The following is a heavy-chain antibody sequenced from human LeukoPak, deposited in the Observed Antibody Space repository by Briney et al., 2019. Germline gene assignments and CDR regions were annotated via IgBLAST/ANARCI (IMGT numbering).Heavy chain of an antibody. D-gene: IGHD4-17*01. V-gene: IGHV1-46*01. CDR3: ASPSHYGDIKIYYYYYMDV. J-gene: IGHJ6*03. Sequence: ASVKVSCKASGHSFTSYGINWVRQAPGQGLEWMGIINPSGGSTSYAQKFQGRVTMTRDTSTSTVYMELSSLRSEDTAVYYCASPSHYGDIKIYYYYYMDVWGKGTTVTVSS. CDR1: GHSFTSYG. CDR2: INPSGGST.